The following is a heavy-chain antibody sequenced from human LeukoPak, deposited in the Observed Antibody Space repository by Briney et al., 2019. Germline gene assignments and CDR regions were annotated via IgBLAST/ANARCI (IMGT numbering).Heavy chain of an antibody. CDR1: GGSISSYY. V-gene: IGHV4-59*01. Sequence: SETLSLTCTVSGGSISSYYWSWIRQPPGKGLEWIGYINYSGSTNYNPSLKSRVTISVDTSKNQFSLKLGSVTAADTAVYYCARENSPEGSLYWYFDLWGRGTLVTVSS. CDR3: ARENSPEGSLYWYFDL. CDR2: INYSGST. J-gene: IGHJ2*01. D-gene: IGHD2-21*01.